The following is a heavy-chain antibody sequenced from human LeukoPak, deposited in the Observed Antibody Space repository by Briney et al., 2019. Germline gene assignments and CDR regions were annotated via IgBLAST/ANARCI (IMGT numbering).Heavy chain of an antibody. CDR2: ISDTSYTI. D-gene: IGHD3-3*02. V-gene: IGHV3-48*02. CDR3: ARAFLGGDY. CDR1: GFTFSTSR. Sequence: GGSLRRSCVASGFTFSTSRMNWVRQAPGKGLEWVSYISDTSYTIYYADSVKGRFTISRDNAKNSLYLQMSRLRDEDTAVYYCARAFLGGDYWGQGTLVTVSS. J-gene: IGHJ4*02.